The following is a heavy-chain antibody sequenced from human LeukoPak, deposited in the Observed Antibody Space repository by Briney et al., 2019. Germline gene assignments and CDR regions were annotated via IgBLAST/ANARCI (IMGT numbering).Heavy chain of an antibody. CDR2: ISGSGGST. V-gene: IGHV3-23*01. J-gene: IGHJ4*02. Sequence: GGSLRLSCAASGFTFSSYAMSWVRQAPGKGLEWVSAISGSGGSTYYADSVKGRFTISRDNSKNTLYLQMNSLRAEDTAVYYCAKGSGYYYDSSGYYEDYWGQGTLVTVSS. CDR1: GFTFSSYA. CDR3: AKGSGYYYDSSGYYEDY. D-gene: IGHD3-22*01.